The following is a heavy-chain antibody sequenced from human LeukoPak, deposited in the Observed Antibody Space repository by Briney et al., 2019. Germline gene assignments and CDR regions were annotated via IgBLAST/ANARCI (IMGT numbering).Heavy chain of an antibody. D-gene: IGHD3-22*01. J-gene: IGHJ1*01. CDR3: ARDQTYYVSSGYYYVTYLQH. CDR2: MSSGGST. CDR1: GTSISSSY. V-gene: IGHV4-4*07. Sequence: SETLSLTCTVSGTSISSSYCTWIRQSAGEGLEWIGRMSSGGSTTYNPSFKGRVTTSLDTSKRQFSLNLSSVTAADTGVYYCARDQTYYVSSGYYYVTYLQHWGPGILVTVSS.